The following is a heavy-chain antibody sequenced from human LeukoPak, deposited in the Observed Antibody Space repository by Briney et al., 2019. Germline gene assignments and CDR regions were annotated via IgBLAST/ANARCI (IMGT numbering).Heavy chain of an antibody. CDR2: TSYDGSNK. CDR1: GFTFSSYG. V-gene: IGHV3-30*18. Sequence: PGRSLRLSCAASGFTFSSYGMHWVRQAPGKGLEWVAVTSYDGSNKYYADSVKGRFTISRDNSKNTLYLQMNSLRAEDTAVYYCAKGGLYNWNDGDAFDIWGQGTMVTVSS. CDR3: AKGGLYNWNDGDAFDI. J-gene: IGHJ3*02. D-gene: IGHD1-20*01.